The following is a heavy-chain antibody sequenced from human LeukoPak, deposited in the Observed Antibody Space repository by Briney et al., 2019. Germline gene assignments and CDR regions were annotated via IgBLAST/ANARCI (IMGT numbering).Heavy chain of an antibody. V-gene: IGHV3-48*03. CDR1: GFTFSSYE. D-gene: IGHD3-10*01. J-gene: IGHJ4*02. CDR3: ARERGYYGSGSSTYFDY. Sequence: GGSLRLSCAASGFTFSSYEMNWVRQAPGKGLEWVSYISSSGSTIYYADSVKGRFTISRDNAKNSLYLQMNSLRAEDTAVYYCARERGYYGSGSSTYFDYWGQGTLVTVSS. CDR2: ISSSGSTI.